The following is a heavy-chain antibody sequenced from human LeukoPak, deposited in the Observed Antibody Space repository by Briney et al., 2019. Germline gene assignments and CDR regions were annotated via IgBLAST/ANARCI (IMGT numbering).Heavy chain of an antibody. V-gene: IGHV3-30*04. CDR2: ISYDA. J-gene: IGHJ4*02. D-gene: IGHD6-19*01. CDR1: GFTFSTYA. CDR3: ARSVGSGRFDY. Sequence: GGSLRLSCAASGFTFSTYALHWVRQAPGKGLEWVAVISYDAYYADSVKGRFTISRDNSKNTLYLQMNSLRAEDTDVYFCARSVGSGRFDYWGQGTLVTVSS.